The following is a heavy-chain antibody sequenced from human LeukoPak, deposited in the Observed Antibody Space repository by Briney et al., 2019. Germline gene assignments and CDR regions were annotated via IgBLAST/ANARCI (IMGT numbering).Heavy chain of an antibody. CDR1: GFTFSDDW. CDR3: AGRWSFDY. CDR2: ISSDGTTT. J-gene: IGHJ4*02. D-gene: IGHD2-15*01. V-gene: IGHV3-74*01. Sequence: GGSLRLSCAVSGFTFSDDWMHWVRQAPGKGLVWVSRISSDGTTTTYADSVKGRFNTSRDNAKNTLYLQMDSLRAEDTAVYYCAGRWSFDYWGQGTLVTVSS.